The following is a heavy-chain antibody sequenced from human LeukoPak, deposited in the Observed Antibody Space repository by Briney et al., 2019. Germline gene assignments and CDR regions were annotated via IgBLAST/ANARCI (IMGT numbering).Heavy chain of an antibody. CDR3: ASGPGSSSGYYYYMDV. CDR2: INPNSGGA. D-gene: IGHD6-6*01. V-gene: IGHV1-2*02. J-gene: IGHJ6*03. CDR1: GYTFTGYY. Sequence: RASVKVSCKASGYTFTGYYMHWVRQAPGQGLEWMGWINPNSGGANYAQKFQGRVTMTRDTSISTAYMELSRLRSDDTAVYYCASGPGSSSGYYYYMDVWGKGTTVTVSS.